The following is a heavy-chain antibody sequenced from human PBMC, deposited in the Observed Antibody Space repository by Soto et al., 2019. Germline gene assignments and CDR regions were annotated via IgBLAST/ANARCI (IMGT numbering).Heavy chain of an antibody. Sequence: QVQLVESGGGVVQPGRSLRLSCAASGFMFSGFGMHWVRQAPGKGLQWVAGISKDGSKKYYADSVKGRFTISRDNSKTTLYLQMNSLRAEDTAVYYCANPSGYYFGLGSHDEASDMWGQGTGVTVFS. CDR2: ISKDGSKK. J-gene: IGHJ3*02. V-gene: IGHV3-30*18. CDR1: GFMFSGFG. D-gene: IGHD3-10*01. CDR3: ANPSGYYFGLGSHDEASDM.